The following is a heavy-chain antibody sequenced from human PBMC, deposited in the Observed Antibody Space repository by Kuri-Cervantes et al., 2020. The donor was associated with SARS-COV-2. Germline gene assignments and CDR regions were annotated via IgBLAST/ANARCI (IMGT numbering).Heavy chain of an antibody. CDR1: GFSLSTSGMC. Sequence: SGPTLVKLTQTLTLTCTFSGFSLSTSGMCVSWIRRPPGKALEWLARIDWDDDKFYSTSLKTRLTISKDTSKNQVVLTMTNMDPVDTATYYCARSSTDYDSSGYVYFDYWGQGTLVTVSS. CDR2: IDWDDDK. V-gene: IGHV2-70*17. CDR3: ARSSTDYDSSGYVYFDY. J-gene: IGHJ4*02. D-gene: IGHD3-22*01.